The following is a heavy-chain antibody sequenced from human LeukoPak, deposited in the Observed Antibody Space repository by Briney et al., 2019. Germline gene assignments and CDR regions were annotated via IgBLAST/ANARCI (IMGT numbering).Heavy chain of an antibody. CDR1: GFTFSSFS. D-gene: IGHD6-19*01. V-gene: IGHV3-48*04. CDR2: IRTSGTNT. J-gene: IGHJ5*02. CDR3: AKAFPSVRVAGTWFDP. Sequence: GGSLRLSCAASGFTFSSFSMNWVRQAPGKGLEWVSYIRTSGTNTDYTGSVKGRFTISRDNAKNSLYLQMNSLRAEDTAVYYCAKAFPSVRVAGTWFDPWGQGTQVTVSS.